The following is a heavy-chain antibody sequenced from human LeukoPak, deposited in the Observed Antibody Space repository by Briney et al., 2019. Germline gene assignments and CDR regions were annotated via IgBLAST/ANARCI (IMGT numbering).Heavy chain of an antibody. CDR2: ITSHSGYI. CDR3: ARSDDYGDYLVDY. CDR1: GFTFSTYA. V-gene: IGHV3-21*06. J-gene: IGHJ4*02. Sequence: AGGSLRLSCAASGFTFSTYAMNWVRQAPGKGLEWVSTITSHSGYIYYADSMKGRFTTSGDNAQNSLYLQMNSLRDEDTAVYYCARSDDYGDYLVDYWGQGTLVTVSS. D-gene: IGHD4-17*01.